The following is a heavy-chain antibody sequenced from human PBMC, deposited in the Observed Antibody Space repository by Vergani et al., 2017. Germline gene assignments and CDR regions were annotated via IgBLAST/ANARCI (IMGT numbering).Heavy chain of an antibody. Sequence: VQLLESGGRLVQPGGSLRLSCAASGFSFSDHYMTWIRQAPGKGLEWVSYISNSGNTIEYADSVKGRFSISRDNAKNTLYLQMNSLRAEDTAVYYCARETDTGSSVSYNYYAMDVWGQGTTVSVSS. V-gene: IGHV3-11*04. J-gene: IGHJ6*02. CDR1: GFSFSDHY. CDR2: ISNSGNTI. CDR3: ARETDTGSSVSYNYYAMDV. D-gene: IGHD3-9*01.